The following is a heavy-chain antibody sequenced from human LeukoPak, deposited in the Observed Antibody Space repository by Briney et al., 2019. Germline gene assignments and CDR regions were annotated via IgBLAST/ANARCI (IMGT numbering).Heavy chain of an antibody. D-gene: IGHD4-23*01. Sequence: GGSLRLSCAASGFTLSTYWMHWVRQAPGKGLVWVSNIYAHGTNTTYADSVKGRFTISRDSAKNTVFLQMNSLRAEDTAVHYCAAYGDNSDFAYWGQGTLVTVSS. CDR2: IYAHGTNT. J-gene: IGHJ4*02. CDR1: GFTLSTYW. CDR3: AAYGDNSDFAY. V-gene: IGHV3-74*01.